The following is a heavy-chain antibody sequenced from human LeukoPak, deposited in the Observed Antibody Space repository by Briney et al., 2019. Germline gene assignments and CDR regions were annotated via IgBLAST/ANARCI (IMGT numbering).Heavy chain of an antibody. CDR1: GGSISSSSYY. CDR2: IYYSGST. V-gene: IGHV4-39*01. CDR3: ATRPVAFDI. Sequence: SETLSHTCTVSGGSISSSSYYWGWIRQPPGKGLEWIGSIYYSGSTYYNPSLKSRVTISVDTSKNQFSLKLSSVTAADTAVYYCATRPVAFDIWGQGTMVTVSS. J-gene: IGHJ3*02.